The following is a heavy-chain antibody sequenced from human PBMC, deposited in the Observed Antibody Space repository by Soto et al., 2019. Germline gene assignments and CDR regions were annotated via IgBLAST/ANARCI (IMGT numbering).Heavy chain of an antibody. Sequence: QVQLQESGPGLVKPSQTLSLTCTVSGGSISSGGYYWSWIRQHPGKGLEWIGYIYYSGSTYYNPSRKXXVXIXXGTSKNQFSLKLSSVTAADTAVYYCARGDSGLYDYWGQGTLVTVSS. CDR1: GGSISSGGYY. CDR3: ARGDSGLYDY. D-gene: IGHD3-10*01. CDR2: IYYSGST. J-gene: IGHJ4*02. V-gene: IGHV4-31*01.